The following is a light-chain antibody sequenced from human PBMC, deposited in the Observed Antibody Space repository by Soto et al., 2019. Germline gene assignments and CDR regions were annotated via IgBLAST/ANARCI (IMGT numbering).Light chain of an antibody. CDR1: QSISNNY. CDR2: DAS. J-gene: IGKJ1*01. Sequence: EIVLTQSPGTLSVSPGERATLSCRASQSISNNYLAWYEQKPGQAPRLLIYDASSRATGIPDRFSGSGSGTDFTLTISRLEPEDFAVYYCQQYGDSRTFGQVTMVDIK. V-gene: IGKV3-20*01. CDR3: QQYGDSRT.